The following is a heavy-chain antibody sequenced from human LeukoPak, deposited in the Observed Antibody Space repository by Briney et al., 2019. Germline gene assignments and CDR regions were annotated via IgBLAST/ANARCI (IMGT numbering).Heavy chain of an antibody. J-gene: IGHJ4*02. CDR2: IYYSGST. CDR3: ARLVIYYFDY. Sequence: SETLSLTCTVSGGSISSSSYYWGWIRQPPGRGLEWIGSIYYSGSTYYNPSLKSRVTISVDTSKNQFSLKLSSVTAADTAVYYCARLVIYYFDYWGQGTLVTVSS. D-gene: IGHD2-21*01. V-gene: IGHV4-39*01. CDR1: GGSISSSSYY.